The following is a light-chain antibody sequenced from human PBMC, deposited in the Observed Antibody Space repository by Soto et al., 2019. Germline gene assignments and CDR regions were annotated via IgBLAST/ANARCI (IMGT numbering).Light chain of an antibody. Sequence: QSALTQPPSASGSPGQSVTISCTGTKNDIGVYDFVSWYQHHPGKAPRLIIYEVVQRPSGVPDRFSGSKSGNTASLTVSGLPAADEAEYFCKSYAGSNTYVFGSGTKVTVL. CDR3: KSYAGSNTYV. J-gene: IGLJ1*01. V-gene: IGLV2-8*01. CDR1: KNDIGVYDF. CDR2: EVV.